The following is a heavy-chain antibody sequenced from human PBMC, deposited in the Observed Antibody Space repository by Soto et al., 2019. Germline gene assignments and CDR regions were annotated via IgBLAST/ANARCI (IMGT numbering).Heavy chain of an antibody. CDR3: ARHSTKTGDDY. CDR1: GGSISSSSYY. J-gene: IGHJ4*02. Sequence: QLQLQESGPGLVKPSETLSLTCTVSGGSISSSSYYWGWIRQPPGKGLERIGSIYYSGSTYYNPTLKSRATIAVDTSKNQFTLELSSVTAADTAVYYCARHSTKTGDDYWGQGTLVTVSS. D-gene: IGHD2-21*01. CDR2: IYYSGST. V-gene: IGHV4-39*01.